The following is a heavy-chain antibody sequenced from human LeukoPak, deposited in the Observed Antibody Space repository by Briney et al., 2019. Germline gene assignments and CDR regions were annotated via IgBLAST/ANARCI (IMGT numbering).Heavy chain of an antibody. CDR2: TYYTGTT. D-gene: IGHD2-21*02. CDR1: SGSISSHY. J-gene: IGHJ3*02. V-gene: IGHV4-59*11. CDR3: ARLLNNDNAGDPDTFDM. Sequence: PSETLSLTCTVSSGSISSHYWSWIRQSPERGLEWIGSTYYTGTTRYNPSLRGRVTMSVDSSRNHFSLKLTSMTAADTALNYCARLLNNDNAGDPDTFDMWGQGTMVTVSS.